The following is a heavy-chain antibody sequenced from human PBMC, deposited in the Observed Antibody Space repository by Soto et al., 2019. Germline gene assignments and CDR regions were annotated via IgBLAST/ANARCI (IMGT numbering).Heavy chain of an antibody. Sequence: EVQLVESGGGLVQPGGSLRLSCAASGFTVSTKYMSWVRQAPGKGLEWVSVIYSGGSTFYXDSVRGRFTISRDNSKNTXXXXXXXXXXXXXXXXXXXXXPWAADYWGQGTLVTVSS. CDR2: IYSGGST. V-gene: IGHV3-66*01. CDR3: XXXPWAADY. D-gene: IGHD3-16*01. J-gene: IGHJ4*02. CDR1: GFTVSTKY.